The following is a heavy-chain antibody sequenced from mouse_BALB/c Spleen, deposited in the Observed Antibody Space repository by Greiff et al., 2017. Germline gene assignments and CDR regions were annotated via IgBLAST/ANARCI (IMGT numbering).Heavy chain of an antibody. CDR1: GFTFSSYT. D-gene: IGHD2-14*01. CDR2: ISNGGGST. V-gene: IGHV5-12-2*01. CDR3: ARQNYRYDGYYPMDY. J-gene: IGHJ4*01. Sequence: EVQVVESGGGLVQPGGSLKLSCAASGFTFSSYTMSWVRQTPEKRLEWVAYISNGGGSTYYPDTVKGRFTISRDNAKNTLYLQMSSLKSEDTAMYYCARQNYRYDGYYPMDYWGQGTSVTVSS.